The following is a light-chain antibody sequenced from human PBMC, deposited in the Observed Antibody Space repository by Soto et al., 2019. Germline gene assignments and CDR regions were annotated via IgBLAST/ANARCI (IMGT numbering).Light chain of an antibody. J-gene: IGKJ4*01. Sequence: EIVLTQSPATLSLSPGERATLSCRASQSVSSYLAWYQQKPGQAPRLLIYDASNRATGIPARFSGSGSGTDFTLTISSLEPEDFAVYYRQPRSKWTFGGGTKVEIK. CDR2: DAS. CDR3: QPRSKWT. CDR1: QSVSSY. V-gene: IGKV3-11*01.